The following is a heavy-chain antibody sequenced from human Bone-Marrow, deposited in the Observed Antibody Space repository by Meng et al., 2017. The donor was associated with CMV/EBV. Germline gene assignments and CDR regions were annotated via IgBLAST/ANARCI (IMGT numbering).Heavy chain of an antibody. CDR2: IRYDGNNK. J-gene: IGHJ4*02. Sequence: GGSLRLSCAASGFIFTSHGMHWVRQAPGKGLEWVSFIRYDGNNKYYADSVRGRFTVSRDNAKNSLYLQLNSLRAEDTAVYFCARFRTSAYYSDSWGQGTLVTVSS. CDR3: ARFRTSAYYSDS. D-gene: IGHD3-22*01. V-gene: IGHV3-30*02. CDR1: GFIFTSHG.